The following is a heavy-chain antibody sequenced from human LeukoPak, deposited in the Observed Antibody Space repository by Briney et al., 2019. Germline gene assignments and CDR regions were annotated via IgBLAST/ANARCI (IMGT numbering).Heavy chain of an antibody. Sequence: GGSLRLSCAASGFTFSSYSMNWVRQAPRKGLEWVSSISSSSSYIYYADSVKGRFTISRDNAKNSLYLQMNSLRAEDTAAYYCARLGYCSGGSCPDYWGQGTLVTVSS. CDR2: ISSSSSYI. V-gene: IGHV3-21*01. CDR1: GFTFSSYS. D-gene: IGHD2-15*01. CDR3: ARLGYCSGGSCPDY. J-gene: IGHJ4*02.